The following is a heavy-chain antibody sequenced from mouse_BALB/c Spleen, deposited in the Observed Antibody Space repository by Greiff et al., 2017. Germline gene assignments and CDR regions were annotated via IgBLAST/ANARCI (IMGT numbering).Heavy chain of an antibody. Sequence: VHVKQSGAELVKPGASVKLSCTASGFNIKDTYMHWVKQRPEQGLEWIGRIDPANGNTKYDPKFQGKATITADTSSNTAYLQLSSLTSEDTAVYYCALYDYDDAMDYWGQGTSVTVSS. D-gene: IGHD2-4*01. CDR3: ALYDYDDAMDY. CDR2: IDPANGNT. V-gene: IGHV14-3*02. J-gene: IGHJ4*01. CDR1: GFNIKDTY.